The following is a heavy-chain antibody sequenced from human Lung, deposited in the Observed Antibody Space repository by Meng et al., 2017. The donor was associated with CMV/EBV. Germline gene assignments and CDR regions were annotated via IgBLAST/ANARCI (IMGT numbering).Heavy chain of an antibody. V-gene: IGHV3-30*02. CDR2: IGYGGSNK. CDR1: GFTFNDYG. Sequence: GGSLRLXCATSGFTFNDYGMHWVRQAPGKGLEWVASIGYGGSNKYTAESVKGRFSISRDNSKNTLFLQMDSLRLEDTAVYYCAKGGPLVAAFFGMDVWGQGXTVTVSS. CDR3: AKGGPLVAAFFGMDV. J-gene: IGHJ6*02. D-gene: IGHD5-12*01.